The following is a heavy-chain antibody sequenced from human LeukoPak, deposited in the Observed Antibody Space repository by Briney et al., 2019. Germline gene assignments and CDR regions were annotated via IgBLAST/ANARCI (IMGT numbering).Heavy chain of an antibody. V-gene: IGHV3-23*01. CDR1: GFTFSSYA. D-gene: IGHD1-26*01. CDR2: INSAGST. CDR3: ARYSGSYEVNYYYYYGMDV. Sequence: GGSLRLSCAASGFTFSSYAMSWVRQAPGKGLEWVSAINSAGSTYYGDSVRGRFTISRDNSKNVLHLQMNSLRAEDTALYYCARYSGSYEVNYYYYYGMDVWGQGTTVTVSS. J-gene: IGHJ6*02.